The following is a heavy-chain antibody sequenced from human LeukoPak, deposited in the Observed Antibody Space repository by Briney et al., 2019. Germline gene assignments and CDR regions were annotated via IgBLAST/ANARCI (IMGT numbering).Heavy chain of an antibody. Sequence: ASVKVSCKASGYTFTSYYMHWVRQAPGQGLEWMGLINPSGGSTSYAQKFQGRVAMTRDTSTSTVYMELSSLRSEDTAVYYCARDRPCVVGGGDCQNFDYWGQGTLVTVSS. CDR1: GYTFTSYY. CDR3: ARDRPCVVGGGDCQNFDY. CDR2: INPSGGST. D-gene: IGHD2-21*02. J-gene: IGHJ4*02. V-gene: IGHV1-46*01.